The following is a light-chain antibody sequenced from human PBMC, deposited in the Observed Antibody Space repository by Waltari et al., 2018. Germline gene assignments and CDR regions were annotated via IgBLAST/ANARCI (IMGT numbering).Light chain of an antibody. CDR1: QSVFYTSNNKNY. Sequence: DIVMTQSPDSLSVSLGERTTINCRTSQSVFYTSNNKNYLAWYQHKAGQPPKLLIYWASTRESGVPDRFSGSGSGTDFTLTISSLQAEDVAVYFCHQYYSLPYTFGQGTKLEIK. J-gene: IGKJ2*01. V-gene: IGKV4-1*01. CDR3: HQYYSLPYT. CDR2: WAS.